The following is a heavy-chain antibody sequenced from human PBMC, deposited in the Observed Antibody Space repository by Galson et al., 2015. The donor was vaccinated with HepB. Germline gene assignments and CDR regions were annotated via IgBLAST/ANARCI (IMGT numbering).Heavy chain of an antibody. CDR1: GDSFNNYA. Sequence: SVKVSCKASGDSFNNYAVNWLRQAPGQGLEWMGGIIPVFDTPIYAQGFQDRVTITADKSTSTAYVERGSLNFEDTAVYYCARDRTQYYDTSGYSGAFDIWGQGTVVTVSS. J-gene: IGHJ3*02. D-gene: IGHD3-22*01. CDR2: IIPVFDTP. V-gene: IGHV1-69*06. CDR3: ARDRTQYYDTSGYSGAFDI.